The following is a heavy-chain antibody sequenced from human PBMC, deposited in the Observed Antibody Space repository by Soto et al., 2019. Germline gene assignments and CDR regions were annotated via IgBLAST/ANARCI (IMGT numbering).Heavy chain of an antibody. V-gene: IGHV4-59*01. J-gene: IGHJ6*03. Sequence: PSETLSLTCTVSGGSISSYYWSWIRQPPGKGLEWIGYIYYSGSTNYNPSLKSRVTISVDTSKNQFSLKLSSVTAADTAVYYCARVALGSYRYGYYYMDVWGKGTTVTVSS. D-gene: IGHD3-16*02. CDR3: ARVALGSYRYGYYYMDV. CDR2: IYYSGST. CDR1: GGSISSYY.